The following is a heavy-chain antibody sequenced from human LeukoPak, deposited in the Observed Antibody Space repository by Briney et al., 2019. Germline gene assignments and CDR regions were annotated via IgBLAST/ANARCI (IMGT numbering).Heavy chain of an antibody. CDR2: ISASGGIT. CDR1: GFIFSSYA. CDR3: AKGALAAAGSGFDY. Sequence: GGSLRLSCAVSGFIFSSYAMSWVRQAPGKGLEWVSSISASGGITYHADSVKGRFTISRDNSKNTLHLQMNSLRADDTALYYCAKGALAAAGSGFDYWGQGTLVTVSS. V-gene: IGHV3-23*01. D-gene: IGHD6-13*01. J-gene: IGHJ4*02.